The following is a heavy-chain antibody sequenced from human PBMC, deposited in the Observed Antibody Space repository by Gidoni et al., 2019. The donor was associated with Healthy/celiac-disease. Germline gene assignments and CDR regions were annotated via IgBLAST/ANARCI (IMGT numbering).Heavy chain of an antibody. CDR2: SYTSGST. CDR3: ARAGYCSGGSCYSSWFDP. D-gene: IGHD2-15*01. J-gene: IGHJ5*02. V-gene: IGHV4-61*02. CDR1: GGSISSGSYY. Sequence: QVQLQESGPGLVKPSQTLSPTCTSSGGSISSGSYYWSWIRQPPGKGLEWIGRSYTSGSTTYNPSLKSRVTISVDTSKNQFSLKLSSVTAADTAVYYCARAGYCSGGSCYSSWFDPWGQGTLVTVSS.